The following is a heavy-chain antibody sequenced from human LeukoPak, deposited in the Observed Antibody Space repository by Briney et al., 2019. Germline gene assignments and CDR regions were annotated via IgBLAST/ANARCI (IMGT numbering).Heavy chain of an antibody. D-gene: IGHD2-2*01. Sequence: ASVKVSCKAAGYTFTSYGVSWVRQAPGQGLEWLGWISTYTGNTNYAQKFQGRITMTRDTSISTAYMELSSLRPDDTAVYYCARVQVVDFDPWGQGTLVTVSS. CDR1: GYTFTSYG. J-gene: IGHJ5*02. V-gene: IGHV1-18*04. CDR2: ISTYTGNT. CDR3: ARVQVVDFDP.